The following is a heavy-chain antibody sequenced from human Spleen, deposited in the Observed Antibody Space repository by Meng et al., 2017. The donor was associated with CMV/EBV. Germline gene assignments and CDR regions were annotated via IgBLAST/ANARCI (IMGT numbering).Heavy chain of an antibody. V-gene: IGHV1-46*01. CDR2: INPSGGST. CDR3: ASLGGGDSSGYYFYYGMDV. J-gene: IGHJ6*02. Sequence: ASVKVSCKASGYTLTSYYMHWVRQAPGQGLEWMGIINPSGGSTSYAQKFQGRVTMTRDTSTSTVYMELSSLRSEDTAVYYCASLGGGDSSGYYFYYGMDVWGQGTTVTVSS. D-gene: IGHD3-22*01. CDR1: GYTLTSYY.